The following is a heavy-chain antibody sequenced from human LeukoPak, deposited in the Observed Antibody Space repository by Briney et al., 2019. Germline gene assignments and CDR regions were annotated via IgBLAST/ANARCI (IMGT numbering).Heavy chain of an antibody. V-gene: IGHV1-24*01. CDR1: GYTLTELS. Sequence: ASVKVSCKVSGYTLTELSMHWVRQAPGKGLEWMGGFDPEDGKTIYAQKFQGRVTMTEDTSTDTAYMELSSLRSEDTAVYYCATVIAVTGGAKVETIGLEYYYYMDVWGKGTTVTVSS. J-gene: IGHJ6*03. D-gene: IGHD3-22*01. CDR2: FDPEDGKT. CDR3: ATVIAVTGGAKVETIGLEYYYYMDV.